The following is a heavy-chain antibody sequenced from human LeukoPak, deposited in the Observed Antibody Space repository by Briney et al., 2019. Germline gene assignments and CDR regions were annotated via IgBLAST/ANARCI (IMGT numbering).Heavy chain of an antibody. CDR2: INHSGST. V-gene: IGHV4-34*01. D-gene: IGHD4-17*01. CDR3: ASLPIRYGDYGY. CDR1: GGPFSGYY. J-gene: IGHJ4*02. Sequence: SETLSLTRAVYGGPFSGYYWSWIRQPPGKGLEWIGEINHSGSTNYNPSLKSRVTISVDTSKNQFSLKLSSVTAADTAVYYCASLPIRYGDYGYWGQGTLVTVSS.